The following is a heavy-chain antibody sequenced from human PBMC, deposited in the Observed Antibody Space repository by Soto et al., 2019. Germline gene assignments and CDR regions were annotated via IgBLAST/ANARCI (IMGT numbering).Heavy chain of an antibody. D-gene: IGHD6-19*01. V-gene: IGHV3-33*01. CDR2: IWYDGSNK. CDR3: ARDQEDEAVAGYYFDY. J-gene: IGHJ4*02. CDR1: GFTFSSYG. Sequence: QVQLVESGGGVVQPGRSLRLSCAASGFTFSSYGMHWVRQAPGKGLEWVAVIWYDGSNKYYADSVKGRFTISRDNSKNTLYLQMNSLRAEDTAVYYCARDQEDEAVAGYYFDYWGQGTLVTVSS.